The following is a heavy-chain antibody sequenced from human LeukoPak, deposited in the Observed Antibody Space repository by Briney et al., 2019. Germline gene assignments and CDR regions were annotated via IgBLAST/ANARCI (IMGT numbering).Heavy chain of an antibody. J-gene: IGHJ4*02. Sequence: SVKVSCKASGFTFTSSAMQWVRQARGQRREWRGWIVVGSGNTNYAQKFQERVTITRDMSTSTAYMELSSLRSEDTAVYYCAAVRESGSGWYVGYWGQGTLVTVSS. V-gene: IGHV1-58*02. CDR1: GFTFTSSA. D-gene: IGHD6-19*01. CDR2: IVVGSGNT. CDR3: AAVRESGSGWYVGY.